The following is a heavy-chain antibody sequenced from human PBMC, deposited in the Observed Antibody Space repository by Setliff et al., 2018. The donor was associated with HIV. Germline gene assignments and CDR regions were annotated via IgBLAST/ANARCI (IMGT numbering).Heavy chain of an antibody. Sequence: PSETLSLTCTVSGDSITSSHFYWGWIRQAPGKGLEWIGNILDGRVTFFNPSLRGRVTISVDASKNQVSLNLRSVTAADSAVYHCARPHSGRGGGAYFDPWGQGILVTVSS. V-gene: IGHV4-39*01. CDR2: ILDGRVT. CDR3: ARPHSGRGGGAYFDP. J-gene: IGHJ5*02. D-gene: IGHD6-19*01. CDR1: GDSITSSHFY.